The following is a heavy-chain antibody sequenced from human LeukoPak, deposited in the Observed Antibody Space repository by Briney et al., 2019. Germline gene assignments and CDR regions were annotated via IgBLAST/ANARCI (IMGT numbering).Heavy chain of an antibody. V-gene: IGHV5-51*01. CDR2: IYPGDSDT. Sequence: GESLKISCKGSGYSFTSYWIGWVRQMPGKGLEWMGIIYPGDSDTRYSPSFQGQVTISADKSNSTAYLQWSSLKASDTAMYCCARHLGEARYYFDYWGQGTLVSVSS. J-gene: IGHJ4*02. CDR3: ARHLGEARYYFDY. CDR1: GYSFTSYW.